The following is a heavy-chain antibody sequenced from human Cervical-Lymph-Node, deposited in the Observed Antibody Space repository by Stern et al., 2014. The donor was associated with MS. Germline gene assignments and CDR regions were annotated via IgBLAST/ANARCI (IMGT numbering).Heavy chain of an antibody. CDR1: GGSFSGYY. CDR3: ARGRMRYCVNTSCYGNLGYFPH. CDR2: INHSGST. Sequence: QVQLQQWGAGLLKPSETLSLTCAVYGGSFSGYYWSWVRQPPGKGLEWIGDINHSGSTNYNPSLKRRVTISVDTSKDQFSLKLRSGTAADTAVYFCARGRMRYCVNTSCYGNLGYFPHWGQGTLVTVSS. V-gene: IGHV4-34*01. J-gene: IGHJ1*01. D-gene: IGHD2-2*01.